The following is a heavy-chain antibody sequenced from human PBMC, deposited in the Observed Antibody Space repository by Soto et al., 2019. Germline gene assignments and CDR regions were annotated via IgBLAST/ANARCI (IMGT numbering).Heavy chain of an antibody. CDR2: ISSSSSYI. CDR1: GFTFSSYS. J-gene: IGHJ6*02. CDR3: ARDSDYYDSSGFPTHYYYGMDV. V-gene: IGHV3-21*01. Sequence: ESGGGLVKPGGSLRLSCAASGFTFSSYSMNWVRQAPGKGLEWVSSISSSSSYIYYADSVKGRFTISRDNAKNSLYLQMNSLRAEDTAVYYCARDSDYYDSSGFPTHYYYGMDVWGQGTTVTVSS. D-gene: IGHD3-22*01.